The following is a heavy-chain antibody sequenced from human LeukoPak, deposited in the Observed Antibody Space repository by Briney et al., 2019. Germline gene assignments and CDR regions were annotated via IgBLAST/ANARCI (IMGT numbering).Heavy chain of an antibody. J-gene: IGHJ4*02. CDR3: ARATAYDFWSGYYVRKPDYFDY. CDR2: ISAYNGNT. V-gene: IGHV1-18*01. CDR1: GYTFTSYG. Sequence: GASVKVSCKASGYTFTSYGISWVRQAPGQGLEWMGWISAYNGNTNYAQKLQGRVTMTTDTSTSTAYMELRSLRSDGTAVYYCARATAYDFWSGYYVRKPDYFDYWGQGTLVTVSS. D-gene: IGHD3-3*01.